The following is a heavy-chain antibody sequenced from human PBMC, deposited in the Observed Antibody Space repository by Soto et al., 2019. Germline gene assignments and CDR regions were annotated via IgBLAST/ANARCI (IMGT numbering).Heavy chain of an antibody. CDR1: GGSGSSNA. V-gene: IGHV1-69*05. CDR2: IIPILGSA. J-gene: IGHJ3*02. D-gene: IGHD5-18*01. Sequence: PSLKVSCNASGGSGSSNAISWVRQAPGQGLEWMGGIIPILGSANYAQKLQGRVTMTTDTSTSTAYMELRSLRSDDTAVYYCARDDYSYAMGAFDIWGQGKMVTGSS. CDR3: ARDDYSYAMGAFDI.